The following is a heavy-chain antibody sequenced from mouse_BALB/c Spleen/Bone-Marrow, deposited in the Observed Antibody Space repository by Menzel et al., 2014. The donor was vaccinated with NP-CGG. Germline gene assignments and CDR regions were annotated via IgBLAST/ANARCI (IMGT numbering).Heavy chain of an antibody. CDR1: GFTFSSFG. V-gene: IGHV5-17*02. D-gene: IGHD2-4*01. CDR2: IISDSDTI. CDR3: TRDHDYDWYYDV. J-gene: IGHJ1*01. Sequence: DVHLLESGGGLVQPGAARKLSCTASGFTFSSFGMHWVCQAPEKGLEWVAYIISDSDTIYYAYTEKGRFTIAKDNPNNTLLLQKTSLRSEDTAMYYCTRDHDYDWYYDVWGAGTTVTDSS.